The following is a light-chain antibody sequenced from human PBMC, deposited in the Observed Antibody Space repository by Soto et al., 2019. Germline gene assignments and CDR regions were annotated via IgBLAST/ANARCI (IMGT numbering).Light chain of an antibody. V-gene: IGKV3-15*01. Sequence: EIVMTQSPATLSVPPGERATLSCRASQSVSSNLAWYQQKPGQAPRLLIYGASTRATGIPARFSGSGSGTEFTLTISSLQSEDFAVYYCQQYNNWPRTFGGGTKV. CDR3: QQYNNWPRT. CDR1: QSVSSN. CDR2: GAS. J-gene: IGKJ4*01.